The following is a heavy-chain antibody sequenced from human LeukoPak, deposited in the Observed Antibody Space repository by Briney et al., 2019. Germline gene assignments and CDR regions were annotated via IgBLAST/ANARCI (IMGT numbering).Heavy chain of an antibody. CDR1: GGSISSSSYY. CDR2: IYYSGGT. D-gene: IGHD3-22*01. J-gene: IGHJ4*02. Sequence: TSETLSLTCTVSGGSISSSSYYWGWIRQPPGKGLEWIGSIYYSGGTYYNPSLKSRVTISVDTSKNQFSLKLSSVTAADTAVYYCARETPRGTDSSGYYQDYWGQGTLVTVSS. CDR3: ARETPRGTDSSGYYQDY. V-gene: IGHV4-39*07.